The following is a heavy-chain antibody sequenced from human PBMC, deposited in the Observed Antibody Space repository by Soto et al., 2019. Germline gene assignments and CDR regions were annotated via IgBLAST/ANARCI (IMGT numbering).Heavy chain of an antibody. CDR1: GFTFSSYA. D-gene: IGHD5-18*01. J-gene: IGHJ4*02. Sequence: GGFLRLSCAASGFTFSSYAMHWVRQAPGKGLEWVAVISYDGSNKYYADSVKGRFTISRDNSKNTLYLQMNSLRAEDTAVYYCAREKSLSLLWLHSSLDYWGQGTLVTVSS. CDR3: AREKSLSLLWLHSSLDY. V-gene: IGHV3-30-3*01. CDR2: ISYDGSNK.